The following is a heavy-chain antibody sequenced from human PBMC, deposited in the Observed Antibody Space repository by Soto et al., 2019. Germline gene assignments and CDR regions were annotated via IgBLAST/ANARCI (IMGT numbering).Heavy chain of an antibody. CDR1: GFSLRTFW. J-gene: IGHJ4*02. V-gene: IGHV3-7*02. CDR3: AGWGNNVCY. CDR2: INPEGSEK. Sequence: EVQLVQSGGGLVQPGGSLRLSCEASGFSLRTFWMNWVRQSPRKGLEWVSNINPEGSEKVYVDSVKGRFTVSRDNTQNSVYLQMDSLRAEDTAVYYCAGWGNNVCYGGQGSLVTVSS. D-gene: IGHD3-16*01.